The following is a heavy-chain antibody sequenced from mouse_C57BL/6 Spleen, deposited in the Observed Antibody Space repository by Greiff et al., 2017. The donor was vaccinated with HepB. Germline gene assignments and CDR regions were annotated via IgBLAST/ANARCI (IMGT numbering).Heavy chain of an antibody. CDR3: TTLGYDGYPFAY. CDR1: GFNIKDDY. Sequence: EVQLQQSGAELVRPGASVKLSCTASGFNIKDDYMHWVKQRPEQGLEWIGWIDPENGDTEYASKFQGKATITADTSSNTAYLQLSSLTSEDTAVYYCTTLGYDGYPFAYGGQGTLVTVSA. D-gene: IGHD2-3*01. CDR2: IDPENGDT. J-gene: IGHJ3*01. V-gene: IGHV14-4*01.